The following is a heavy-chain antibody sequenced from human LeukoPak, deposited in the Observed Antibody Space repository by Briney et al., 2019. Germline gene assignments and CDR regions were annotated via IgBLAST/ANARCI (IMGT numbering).Heavy chain of an antibody. V-gene: IGHV1-8*01. J-gene: IGHJ4*02. D-gene: IGHD2-2*01. Sequence: GASVKVSCKASGYTFTSYDINWVRQATGQGLEWMGWMNPNSGNTGYAQKLQGRVTMTTDTSTSTAYMELSSLRSEDTAVYYCARDWGCSSTSRPLDYWGQGTLVTVSS. CDR1: GYTFTSYD. CDR2: MNPNSGNT. CDR3: ARDWGCSSTSRPLDY.